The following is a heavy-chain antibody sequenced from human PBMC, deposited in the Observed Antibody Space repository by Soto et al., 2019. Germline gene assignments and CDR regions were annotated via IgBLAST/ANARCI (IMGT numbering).Heavy chain of an antibody. CDR2: VTSSPSSM. Sequence: PGGSLRLSCAASGFTFSGFSMNWVRQAPGKGLEWVSSVTSSPSSMFYADSVKGRFTIPRDDAKDSLFLQMNSLRAEDTAVYYCASRAAGSSYWGQGTLVTVSS. CDR3: ASRAAGSSY. CDR1: GFTFSGFS. V-gene: IGHV3-21*01. J-gene: IGHJ4*02. D-gene: IGHD6-13*01.